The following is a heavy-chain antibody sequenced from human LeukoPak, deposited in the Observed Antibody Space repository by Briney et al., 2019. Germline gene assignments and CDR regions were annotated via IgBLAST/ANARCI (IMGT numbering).Heavy chain of an antibody. V-gene: IGHV3-7*01. CDR2: IKEDGSAK. J-gene: IGHJ4*02. Sequence: HSGGSLRLSCATAGFTFTNYLMSWVRQAPGKGLEWVANIKEDGSAKWYVDSVRGRFTISRDNAKNSLYLQMDSLRAEDTAVYYCARDRESKWYPYLDAWGQGTLVTVSS. D-gene: IGHD2-8*01. CDR1: GFTFTNYL. CDR3: ARDRESKWYPYLDA.